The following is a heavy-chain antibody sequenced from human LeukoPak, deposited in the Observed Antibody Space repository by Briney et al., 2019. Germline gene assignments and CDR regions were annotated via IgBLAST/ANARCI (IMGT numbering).Heavy chain of an antibody. D-gene: IGHD6-13*01. Sequence: SETLSLTCTVSGGSISSYYWSWIRQPPGKGLEWIGYIYYSGSTNYNPSLKSRVTISVDTSKNQFSLKLSSVTAADTAVYYCASPSAGSSSWYGFDYWGQGTLATVSS. CDR2: IYYSGST. CDR3: ASPSAGSSSWYGFDY. CDR1: GGSISSYY. V-gene: IGHV4-59*01. J-gene: IGHJ4*02.